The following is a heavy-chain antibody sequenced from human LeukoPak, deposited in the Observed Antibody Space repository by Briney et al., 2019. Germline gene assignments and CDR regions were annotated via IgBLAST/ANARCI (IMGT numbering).Heavy chain of an antibody. CDR1: GYTFSSYA. CDR2: ISGSGGTT. Sequence: GGSLRLSCAVSGYTFSSYAVSWVPQAQGKGLEWVSGISGSGGTTYYADSVKGRFTISRDNPKNTLYLEMNSLRADATAVFYCAKEHDISGYADYWGQGTLVTVSS. V-gene: IGHV3-23*01. J-gene: IGHJ4*02. D-gene: IGHD3-22*01. CDR3: AKEHDISGYADY.